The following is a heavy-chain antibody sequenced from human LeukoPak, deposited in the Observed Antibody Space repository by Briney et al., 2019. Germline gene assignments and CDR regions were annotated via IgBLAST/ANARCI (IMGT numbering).Heavy chain of an antibody. V-gene: IGHV3-48*01. CDR2: IDARSGIT. Sequence: PGGSLRLSCAASGFTFTIFGLNWVRQAPGKGPEWVSYIDARSGITYYADSVQGRFTISRDNSKNTLYLQMNSLRAEDTAVYYCARDIFMLERRDYYYYMDVWGKGTTVTVSS. CDR1: GFTFTIFG. CDR3: ARDIFMLERRDYYYYMDV. D-gene: IGHD1-1*01. J-gene: IGHJ6*03.